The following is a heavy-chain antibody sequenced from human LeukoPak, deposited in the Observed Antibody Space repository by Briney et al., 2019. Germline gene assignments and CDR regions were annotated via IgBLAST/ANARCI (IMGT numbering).Heavy chain of an antibody. CDR1: GFTFSDYY. J-gene: IGHJ4*02. V-gene: IGHV3-30-3*01. CDR2: ISYDGSNK. CDR3: ARDRLKYSSSPRDY. Sequence: GGSLRLSCAASGFTFSDYYMSWIRQAPGKGLEWVAVISYDGSNKYYADSVKGRFTISRDNSKNTLYLQMNSLRAEDTAVYYCARDRLKYSSSPRDYWGQGTLVTVSS. D-gene: IGHD6-6*01.